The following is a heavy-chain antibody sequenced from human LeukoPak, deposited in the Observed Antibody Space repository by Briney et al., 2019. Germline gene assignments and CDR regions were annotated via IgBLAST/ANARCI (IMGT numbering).Heavy chain of an antibody. CDR3: ARDREGYYDILTGYYGVGAFDI. CDR2: INANSGGT. CDR1: GYTFTSYG. Sequence: ASVKVSCKASGYTFTSYGISWVRQAPGQGLEWMGWINANSGGTHYAQKFQGRVTMTRDTSISTAYMELSRLRSDDTAVYYCARDREGYYDILTGYYGVGAFDIWGQGTMVTVSS. D-gene: IGHD3-9*01. V-gene: IGHV1-2*02. J-gene: IGHJ3*02.